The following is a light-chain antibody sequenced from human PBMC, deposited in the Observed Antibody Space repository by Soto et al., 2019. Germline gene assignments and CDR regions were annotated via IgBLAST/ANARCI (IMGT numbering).Light chain of an antibody. Sequence: EIVFTQSPHILSLSPTGRATLSCSASQSVGRSLAWYQQKPDQVPRLLIYDASNRPTGIPARFSGSGSGTDFTLTISSLEPEDFAVYFCQQRSRSLTFGGGTKVDIK. CDR2: DAS. V-gene: IGKV3-11*01. CDR1: QSVGRS. CDR3: QQRSRSLT. J-gene: IGKJ4*01.